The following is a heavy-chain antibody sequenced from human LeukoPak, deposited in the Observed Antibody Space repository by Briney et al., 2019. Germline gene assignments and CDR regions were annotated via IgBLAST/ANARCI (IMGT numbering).Heavy chain of an antibody. CDR1: GGSITSYY. Sequence: SETLTLTCTVSGGSITSYYWSWIRQPPGRGLEWIGCIYYSGSTNYNPSLKSRVTISVDTSKNQFSLKLSSVTAADTAVYYCARHRMTTVTTSFDYWGQGTLVTVSS. D-gene: IGHD4-17*01. CDR3: ARHRMTTVTTSFDY. V-gene: IGHV4-59*08. J-gene: IGHJ4*02. CDR2: IYYSGST.